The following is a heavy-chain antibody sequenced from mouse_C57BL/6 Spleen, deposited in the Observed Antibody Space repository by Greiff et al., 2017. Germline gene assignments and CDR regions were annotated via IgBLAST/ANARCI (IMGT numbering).Heavy chain of an antibody. D-gene: IGHD2-5*01. CDR2: IHPTRVST. Sequence: VQLQQSGAELAPPGASVPWCSPSSFSPFPLSFLPFFTHLPGPCLYWILLIHPTRVSTNYNEKFKSNSTLTVDKSSSTAYMQLSSLTSEDSAVYYCARDYSNLYYFDYWGQGTTLTVSS. J-gene: IGHJ2*01. V-gene: IGHV1-64*01. CDR1: FSPFPLSF. CDR3: ARDYSNLYYFDY.